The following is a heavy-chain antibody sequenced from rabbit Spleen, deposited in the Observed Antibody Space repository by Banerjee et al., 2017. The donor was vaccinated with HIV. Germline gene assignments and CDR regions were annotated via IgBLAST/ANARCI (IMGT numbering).Heavy chain of an antibody. CDR2: IGTSSGTT. CDR3: ARDAGGTGYDWWDL. D-gene: IGHD4-2*01. Sequence: EESGGGLVQPEGSLTLTCKASGFSFSYNDYMCWVRQAPGKGLELIACIGTSSGTTWYASWVNGQFTISRSTSLNTVDLKMTSLTDADTATYFCARDAGGTGYDWWDLWGPGTLVTVS. J-gene: IGHJ6*01. CDR1: GFSFSYNDY. V-gene: IGHV1S43*01.